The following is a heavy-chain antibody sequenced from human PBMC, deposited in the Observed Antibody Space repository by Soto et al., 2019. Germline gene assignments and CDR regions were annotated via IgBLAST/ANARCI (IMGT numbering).Heavy chain of an antibody. CDR1: GFTFSSYG. J-gene: IGHJ6*03. D-gene: IGHD3-10*01. CDR2: IWYDGSNK. Sequence: QVQLVESGGGVVQPGRSLRLSCAASGFTFSSYGMHWVRQAPGKGLEWVAVIWYDGSNKYYADSVKGRFTISRDNSKNTLYLQMNSLSAEDTDVYYCARHMVRGVSRDYYMDVWGKGTTVTVAS. V-gene: IGHV3-33*01. CDR3: ARHMVRGVSRDYYMDV.